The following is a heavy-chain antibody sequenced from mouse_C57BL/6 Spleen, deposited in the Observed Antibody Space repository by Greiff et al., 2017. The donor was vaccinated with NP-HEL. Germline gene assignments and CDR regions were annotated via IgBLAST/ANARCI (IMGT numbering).Heavy chain of an antibody. CDR1: GYTFTSYW. V-gene: IGHV1-69*01. J-gene: IGHJ3*01. Sequence: QVQLQQPGAELVRPGASVKLSCKASGYTFTSYWMHWVKQRPGQGLEWIGEIDPSDSDTNYNQKFKGKSTLTVDKSSSTAYMQLSSLTSEDSAVYYCARKAARAFVYWGQGTLVTVSA. D-gene: IGHD3-1*01. CDR3: ARKAARAFVY. CDR2: IDPSDSDT.